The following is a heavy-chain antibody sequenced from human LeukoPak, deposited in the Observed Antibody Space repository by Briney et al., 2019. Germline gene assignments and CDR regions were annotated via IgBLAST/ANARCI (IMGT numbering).Heavy chain of an antibody. D-gene: IGHD1-26*01. V-gene: IGHV1-18*01. Sequence: ASVTVSCKASGYTFTGYGISWMRQAPGQWLEWMGWITTYNGKTSYGQRFQGRVTMTMDTSTSTAYMELRSLRSDDTAVYYCAARSGELPYYFDYWGQGTMVTVSS. J-gene: IGHJ4*02. CDR2: ITTYNGKT. CDR3: AARSGELPYYFDY. CDR1: GYTFTGYG.